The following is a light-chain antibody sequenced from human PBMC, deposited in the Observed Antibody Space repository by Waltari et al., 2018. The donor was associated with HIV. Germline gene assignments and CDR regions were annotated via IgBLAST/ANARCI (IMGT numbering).Light chain of an antibody. CDR3: QQYKSYSFT. CDR1: RDMGDW. Sequence: DIQVTQSPSNLSASVGDKVTITCRASRDMGDWCGWYQHRPRQAPKLLIYTASNFNSGVPSRFSGSGSGTDFTLTIASLQADDFATYYCQQYKSYSFTFGPGTTVEMK. CDR2: TAS. V-gene: IGKV1-5*03. J-gene: IGKJ3*01.